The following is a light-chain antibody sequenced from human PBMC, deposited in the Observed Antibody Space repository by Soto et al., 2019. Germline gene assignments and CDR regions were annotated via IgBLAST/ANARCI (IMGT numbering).Light chain of an antibody. CDR3: QQYYSYSS. V-gene: IGKV1-8*01. Sequence: AIRMTQSPSSFSASTGDRVTITCRASQGISSYLAWYQQKPGKAPKLLIYAASTLQSGVPSRFSGSGSGTDSTLTISCLQSEDFATYYCQQYYSYSSFGQGTKVDIK. CDR1: QGISSY. J-gene: IGKJ1*01. CDR2: AAS.